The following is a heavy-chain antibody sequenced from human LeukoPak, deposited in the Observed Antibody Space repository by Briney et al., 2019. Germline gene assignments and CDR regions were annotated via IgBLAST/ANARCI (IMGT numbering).Heavy chain of an antibody. CDR1: GYTFTSYG. D-gene: IGHD5-24*01. CDR2: ISGYNGNA. V-gene: IGHV1-18*01. CDR3: AREGRDGYGDAFDN. J-gene: IGHJ3*02. Sequence: ASVKVSCKTSGYTFTSYGISWVRQAPGQGLEWMGWISGYNGNANSAQRLQGRVTMTTDTSTSTAYMELRSLRSDDTAVYYCAREGRDGYGDAFDNWGQGTMVTVSS.